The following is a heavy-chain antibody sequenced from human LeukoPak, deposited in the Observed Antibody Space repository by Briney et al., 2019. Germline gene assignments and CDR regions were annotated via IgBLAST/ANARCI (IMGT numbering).Heavy chain of an antibody. Sequence: ASVKVSCKASGYTFTSYGISWGRQAPGQGLEWMGWISAYNGNTNYAQKLQGRVTMTTHTSTSTAYMELRSLRSDDTAVYYCARDPTSRLAPPGGLLWFGEGWGAFDIWGQGTMVTVSS. V-gene: IGHV1-18*01. D-gene: IGHD3-10*01. CDR3: ARDPTSRLAPPGGLLWFGEGWGAFDI. CDR1: GYTFTSYG. J-gene: IGHJ3*02. CDR2: ISAYNGNT.